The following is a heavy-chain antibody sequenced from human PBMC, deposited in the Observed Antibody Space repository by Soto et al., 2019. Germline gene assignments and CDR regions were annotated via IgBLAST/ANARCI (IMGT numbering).Heavy chain of an antibody. CDR3: ARYYGSGNFDY. J-gene: IGHJ4*02. Sequence: GGSLRLSCAASGFTFISYSMNWVRQAPGKGLEWVSSISSSSTYIYYADSVKGRFAISRDNAKNSLYLQMNSLRAEDTAVYYCARYYGSGNFDYWGQGTLVTVDS. CDR1: GFTFISYS. D-gene: IGHD3-10*01. CDR2: ISSSSTYI. V-gene: IGHV3-21*01.